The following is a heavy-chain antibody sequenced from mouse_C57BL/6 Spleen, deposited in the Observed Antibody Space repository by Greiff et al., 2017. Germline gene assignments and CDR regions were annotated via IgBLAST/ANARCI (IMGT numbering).Heavy chain of an antibody. V-gene: IGHV1-69*01. CDR3: ARIYDGRGVFAY. D-gene: IGHD2-3*01. CDR2: IDPSDSYT. CDR1: GYTFTSYW. J-gene: IGHJ3*01. Sequence: QVQLQQPGAELVIPGASVKLSCKASGYTFTSYWMHWVKQRPGQGLEWIGEIDPSDSYTNYNQKFKGKSTLTVDKSSSTAYMQLSSLTSEDSAVYYCARIYDGRGVFAYWGQGTLVTVSA.